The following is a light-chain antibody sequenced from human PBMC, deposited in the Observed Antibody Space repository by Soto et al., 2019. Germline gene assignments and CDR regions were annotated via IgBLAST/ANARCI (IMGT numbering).Light chain of an antibody. CDR1: QTISNS. Sequence: DIQLTQSPSSLSASVGDRVTITCRASQTISNSLNWYQQKPGKAPNLLIYGTSGLQSGVPSRISGSGAGTGFTLTSSSLQREDFATYYCQQSYSASWTCGQGTKVEI. J-gene: IGKJ1*01. CDR3: QQSYSASWT. V-gene: IGKV1-39*01. CDR2: GTS.